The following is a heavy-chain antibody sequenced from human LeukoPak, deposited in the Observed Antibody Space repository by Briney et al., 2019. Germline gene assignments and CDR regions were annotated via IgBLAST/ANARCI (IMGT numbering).Heavy chain of an antibody. CDR2: IIPILGIA. CDR1: GGTFSSYT. CDR3: ARGYSGYDSWFDY. V-gene: IGHV1-69*02. Sequence: SVKVSCKASGGTFSSYTISWVRQAPGQGLEWRGRIIPILGIANYAQKFQGRVTITADKSTSTAYMELSSLRSEDTAVYYCARGYSGYDSWFDYWGQGTLVTVSS. J-gene: IGHJ4*02. D-gene: IGHD5-12*01.